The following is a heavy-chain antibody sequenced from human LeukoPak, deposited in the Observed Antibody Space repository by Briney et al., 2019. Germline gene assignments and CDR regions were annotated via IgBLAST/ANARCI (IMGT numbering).Heavy chain of an antibody. V-gene: IGHV3-74*01. D-gene: IGHD5-18*01. J-gene: IGHJ6*03. Sequence: PGGSLRLSCAASGFTFSNYWMHWVRQAPGKGLVWVSRINSDGSSTSYADSVKGRFTISRDNAKNSLYLQMNSLRAEDTAVYYCASPMVTSYYMDVWGKGTTVTISS. CDR3: ASPMVTSYYMDV. CDR2: INSDGSST. CDR1: GFTFSNYW.